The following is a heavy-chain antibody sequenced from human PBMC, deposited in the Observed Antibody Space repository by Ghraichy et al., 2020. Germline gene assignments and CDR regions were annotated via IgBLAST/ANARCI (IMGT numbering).Heavy chain of an antibody. Sequence: GGSFSGSSWSWFRQPPGKGLEWIGEINHSGSTNYNPSLKSRVTISVDTSKNQFSLKLSSVTAADTAVYYCAGDPSGPYAFDIWGQGTMVTVSS. V-gene: IGHV4-34*01. D-gene: IGHD3-10*01. CDR1: GGSFSGSS. J-gene: IGHJ3*02. CDR3: AGDPSGPYAFDI. CDR2: INHSGST.